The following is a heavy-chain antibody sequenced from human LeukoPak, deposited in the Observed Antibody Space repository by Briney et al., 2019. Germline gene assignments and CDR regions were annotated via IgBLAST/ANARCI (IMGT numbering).Heavy chain of an antibody. Sequence: ESGPRLVNPTQTLTLTCTFSGFSLSTSGMCVSWIRQPPGEALEWLARIDWDGDKYYNTSLKTRLTISKDTSKNQVVLTMTNMDPVDTATYYCARIRGSRYYFDYWGQGTLVTVSS. V-gene: IGHV2-70*11. CDR2: IDWDGDK. J-gene: IGHJ4*02. CDR1: GFSLSTSGMC. D-gene: IGHD6-13*01. CDR3: ARIRGSRYYFDY.